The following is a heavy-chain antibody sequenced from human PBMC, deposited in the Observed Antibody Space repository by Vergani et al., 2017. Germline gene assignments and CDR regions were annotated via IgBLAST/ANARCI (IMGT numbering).Heavy chain of an antibody. D-gene: IGHD2-15*01. V-gene: IGHV3-30*02. Sequence: VQLLESGGGLVQPGGSLRLSCAASGFTYSHYAMSWVRQAPGKGLEWVASIRSDESRRYYGDSMEGPFTISRDNSKNTLYLQMKSLRPEDTAVYYCAKEGGGYCSGGTCYPEYWGQGTLVIVSS. J-gene: IGHJ4*02. CDR3: AKEGGGYCSGGTCYPEY. CDR1: GFTYSHYA. CDR2: IRSDESRR.